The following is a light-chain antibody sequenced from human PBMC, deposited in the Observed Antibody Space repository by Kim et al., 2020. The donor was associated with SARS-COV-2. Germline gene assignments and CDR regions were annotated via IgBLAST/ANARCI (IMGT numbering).Light chain of an antibody. CDR2: KVS. Sequence: DVVMTQSPLSLPVTLGQPASLSCRSSESLVYSDKNTYLNWFLQRPGQSPRRLIYKVSNRDSGVPDRFSGSGSGTDFTLKISRVEAEDVGVYYCMQGTHWPYTFGQGTKLEI. CDR3: MQGTHWPYT. V-gene: IGKV2-30*01. CDR1: ESLVYSDKNTY. J-gene: IGKJ2*01.